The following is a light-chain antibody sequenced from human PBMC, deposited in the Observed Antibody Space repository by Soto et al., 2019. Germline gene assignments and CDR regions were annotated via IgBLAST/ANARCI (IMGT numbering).Light chain of an antibody. Sequence: EIVLTQSPATLSLSPGERATLSCRASQSVSSYLAWYQQKPGQAPRLLIYDASNRATGIPARFSGSGSGTDFTRTISSLEPEDFAVYYCQQRSNWQGFTFGPGTKVDIK. V-gene: IGKV3-11*01. J-gene: IGKJ3*01. CDR2: DAS. CDR3: QQRSNWQGFT. CDR1: QSVSSY.